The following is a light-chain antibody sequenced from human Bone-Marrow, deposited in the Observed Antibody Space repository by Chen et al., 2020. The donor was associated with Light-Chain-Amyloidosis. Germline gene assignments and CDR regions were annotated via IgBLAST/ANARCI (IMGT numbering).Light chain of an antibody. CDR1: RANIAAGYD. J-gene: IGLJ1*01. CDR2: AND. Sequence: QSVLTQPPSVSGAPGQRVTISCTGSRANIAAGYDVHWYQQLPGTAPKLLIYANDNRPSGVPDRFSGSKSGTSASLAITGLQAEDEADYYCQSYDTRLSGLYVFGTGTKVTVL. V-gene: IGLV1-40*01. CDR3: QSYDTRLSGLYV.